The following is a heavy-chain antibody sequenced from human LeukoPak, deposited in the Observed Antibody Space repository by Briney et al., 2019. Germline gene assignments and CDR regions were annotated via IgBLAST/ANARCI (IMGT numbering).Heavy chain of an antibody. CDR3: TRGYGDGDWYFGP. J-gene: IGHJ2*01. Sequence: GSSVKVSCKASGGTFSSYAISWVRQAPGQGLEWMGGIIPIFGTANYAQKFQGRVTITADESTTTAYMELKSLTSDDTAVYYCTRGYGDGDWYFGPWGWGTPVTVSS. CDR1: GGTFSSYA. V-gene: IGHV1-69*01. CDR2: IIPIFGTA. D-gene: IGHD4-17*01.